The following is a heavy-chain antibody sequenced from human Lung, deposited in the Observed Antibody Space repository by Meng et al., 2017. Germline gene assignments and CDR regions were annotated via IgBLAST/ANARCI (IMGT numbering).Heavy chain of an antibody. CDR2: INPKSGDT. D-gene: IGHD6-13*01. J-gene: IGHJ4*02. Sequence: QVQAGQSGAEVKKPGASVKVSCKASGYTFPDYWLHWVRRAPGQGLEWMGRINPKSGDTHYAQRFQGRVTMTGDTSISTAYMELSGLRSDDTAMYYCARDEDISAAGKLFGDYWGQGTLVTVSS. V-gene: IGHV1-2*06. CDR3: ARDEDISAAGKLFGDY. CDR1: GYTFPDYW.